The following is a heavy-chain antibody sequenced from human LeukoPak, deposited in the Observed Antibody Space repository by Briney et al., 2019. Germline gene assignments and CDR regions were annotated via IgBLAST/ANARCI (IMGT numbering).Heavy chain of an antibody. J-gene: IGHJ5*02. CDR2: IYHSGST. D-gene: IGHD3-22*01. V-gene: IGHV4-38-2*02. CDR1: GYSISSGYY. CDR3: ARDRGMIVVAKGFWFDP. Sequence: SETLSLTCTVSGYSISSGYYWGWIRQPPGKGLEWIGSIYHSGSTYYNPSLKSRVTISVDTSKNQFSLKLSSVTAADTAVYYCARDRGMIVVAKGFWFDPWGQGTLVTVSS.